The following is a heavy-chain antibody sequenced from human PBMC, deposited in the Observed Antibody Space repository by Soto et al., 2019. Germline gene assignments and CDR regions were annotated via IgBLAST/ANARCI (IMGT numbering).Heavy chain of an antibody. CDR1: GGSISISNW. D-gene: IGHD3-9*01. V-gene: IGHV4-4*02. J-gene: IGHJ4*02. CDR3: ARSITFAGLFFDY. Sequence: PSETLSLTCAVSGGSISISNWWICVRQPPGKGLEWIGEIYHTGSTNYNPSLKSRVTISVDKSKNQFSLKLSSVTAADTAVYSCARSITFAGLFFDYWGQGHRIPVSS. CDR2: IYHTGST.